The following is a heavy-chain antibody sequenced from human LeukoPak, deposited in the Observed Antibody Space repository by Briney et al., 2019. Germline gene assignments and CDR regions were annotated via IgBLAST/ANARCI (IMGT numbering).Heavy chain of an antibody. CDR3: ARESGGDWGYFDD. V-gene: IGHV3-53*01. CDR1: GFTVSSNY. D-gene: IGHD2-21*02. Sequence: GGSLRLSCAASGFTVSSNYMSWVRQAPGMGLEWVTSTTQSGESSGYADSVKGRFTISRDNSKNTLFLQMDSLRVEDTAIYYCARESGGDWGYFDDWGQGTLVTVSS. CDR2: TQSGESS. J-gene: IGHJ4*02.